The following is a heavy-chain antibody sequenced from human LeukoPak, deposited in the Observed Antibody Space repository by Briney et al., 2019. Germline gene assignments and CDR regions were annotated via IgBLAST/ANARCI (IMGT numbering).Heavy chain of an antibody. Sequence: ASVKVSCKASGYTFTSYDINWVRQTTGQGLEWMGWISAYNGNTNYAQKLQGRVTMTTDTSTSTAYMELRSLRSDDTAVYYCARGDSSSWSYYFDYWGQGTLVTVSS. CDR1: GYTFTSYD. D-gene: IGHD6-13*01. CDR3: ARGDSSSWSYYFDY. V-gene: IGHV1-18*01. CDR2: ISAYNGNT. J-gene: IGHJ4*02.